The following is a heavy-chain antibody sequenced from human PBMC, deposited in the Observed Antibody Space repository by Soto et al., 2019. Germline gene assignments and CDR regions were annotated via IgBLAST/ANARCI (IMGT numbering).Heavy chain of an antibody. CDR3: ARESHDFWSGYYPDYYFDY. Sequence: GGSLRLSCAASGFTFSSYWMSWVRQAPGKGLEWVANIKQDGSEKYYVDSVKGRFTISRDNAKNSLYLQMSSLRAEDTAVYHCARESHDFWSGYYPDYYFDYWGQGTLVTVSS. CDR1: GFTFSSYW. CDR2: IKQDGSEK. V-gene: IGHV3-7*01. J-gene: IGHJ4*02. D-gene: IGHD3-3*01.